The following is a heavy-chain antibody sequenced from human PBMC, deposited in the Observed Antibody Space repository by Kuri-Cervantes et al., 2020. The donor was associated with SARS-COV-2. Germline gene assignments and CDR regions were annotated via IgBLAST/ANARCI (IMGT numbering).Heavy chain of an antibody. CDR3: ARDSATGTRWGDLNGMDV. D-gene: IGHD1-7*01. CDR2: ISTYSGDT. J-gene: IGHJ6*02. Sequence: ASVKVSCKASGYPFTNFGISWVRQAPGRGLEWMGWISTYSGDTIYPQKIQGRVTMTTDTSTSTAYMDLRGLRSDDTAVYYCARDSATGTRWGDLNGMDVWGQGTTGTGSS. V-gene: IGHV1-18*01. CDR1: GYPFTNFG.